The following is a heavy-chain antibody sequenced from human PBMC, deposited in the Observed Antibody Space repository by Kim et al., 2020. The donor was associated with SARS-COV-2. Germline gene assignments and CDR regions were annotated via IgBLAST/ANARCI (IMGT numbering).Heavy chain of an antibody. J-gene: IGHJ6*02. Sequence: GGSLRLSCAASGFTFSDYYMSWIRQAPGKGLEWVSYISSSSTIYYADSVKGRFTISRDNAKNSLYLQMNSLRAEDTAVYYCARVRGAAGPFYYYYYGMDVWGQGTTVTVSS. CDR3: ARVRGAAGPFYYYYYGMDV. CDR1: GFTFSDYY. D-gene: IGHD6-13*01. CDR2: ISSSSTI. V-gene: IGHV3-11*01.